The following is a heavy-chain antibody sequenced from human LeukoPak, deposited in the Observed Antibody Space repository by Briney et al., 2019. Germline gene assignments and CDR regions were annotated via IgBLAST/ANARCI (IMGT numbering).Heavy chain of an antibody. D-gene: IGHD3-22*01. V-gene: IGHV3-15*01. CDR1: GFTFSNAW. CDR3: XXAAMIAKRYFDY. Sequence: GGSLRLSCAASGFTFSNAWMSWVRQAPGKGLEWVGRIKSKTDGGTTDYAAPVKGRFTISRDDSKNTLYLQMNSLKTEDTAVXXXXXAAMIAKRYFDYWGQGTLVTVSS. CDR2: IKSKTDGGTT. J-gene: IGHJ4*02.